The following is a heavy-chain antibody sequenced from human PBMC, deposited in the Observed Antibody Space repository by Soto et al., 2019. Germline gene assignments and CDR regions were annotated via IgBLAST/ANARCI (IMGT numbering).Heavy chain of an antibody. D-gene: IGHD3-3*02. CDR3: ATEGRDSPFFY. Sequence: GGSLRLSCAASGFMFSSYWMHWVRQAPGKGPVWVSHIDSDGSDTTYADSVKGRFTISRHNAKNTLYLQMNSLRAEDTAVYYCATEGRDSPFFYWGQGTLVTVSS. CDR2: IDSDGSDT. J-gene: IGHJ4*02. CDR1: GFMFSSYW. V-gene: IGHV3-74*01.